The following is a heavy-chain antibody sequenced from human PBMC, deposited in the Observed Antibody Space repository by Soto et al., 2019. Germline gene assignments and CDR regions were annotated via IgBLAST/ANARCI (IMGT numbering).Heavy chain of an antibody. D-gene: IGHD6-13*01. V-gene: IGHV1-46*01. J-gene: IGHJ6*02. CDR1: GYTFTSYY. CDR3: ASAGGSSSWYDYYYYGMDV. Sequence: ASVKVSCKASGYTFTSYYMHWVRRAPGQGLEWMGIINPSGGSTSYAQKFQGRVTMTKDTSTSTVYMELSSLRSEDTAVYYCASAGGSSSWYDYYYYGMDVWGQGTTVTVSS. CDR2: INPSGGST.